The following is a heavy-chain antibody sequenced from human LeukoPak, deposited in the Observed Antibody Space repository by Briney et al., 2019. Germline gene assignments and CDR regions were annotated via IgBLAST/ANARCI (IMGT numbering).Heavy chain of an antibody. Sequence: SVKVSCKASGGSFSSYAISWVRQAPGQGLEWMGGIIPIFGTANYAQKSQGRVTITADESTSTAYMELSSQRSEDTAVYYCARVHGGLWGDDTRFDYWGQGTLVTVSS. CDR2: IIPIFGTA. D-gene: IGHD4/OR15-4a*01. J-gene: IGHJ4*02. CDR3: ARVHGGLWGDDTRFDY. V-gene: IGHV1-69*13. CDR1: GGSFSSYA.